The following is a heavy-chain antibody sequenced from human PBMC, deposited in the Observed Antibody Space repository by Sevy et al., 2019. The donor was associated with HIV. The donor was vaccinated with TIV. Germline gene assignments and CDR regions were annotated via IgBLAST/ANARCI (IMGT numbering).Heavy chain of an antibody. CDR1: GFTFSSYS. V-gene: IGHV3-48*02. CDR2: ISSSSSTI. J-gene: IGHJ4*02. D-gene: IGHD3-16*02. CDR3: ARGYNDYVWGSYRYYYFDY. Sequence: GGSLRLSCAASGFTFSSYSMNWVRQAPGKGLEWVSYISSSSSTIYYADSVKGRFTISSDNAKNSLYLQMNSLRDEETAVYYCARGYNDYVWGSYRYYYFDYWGQGTLVTVSS.